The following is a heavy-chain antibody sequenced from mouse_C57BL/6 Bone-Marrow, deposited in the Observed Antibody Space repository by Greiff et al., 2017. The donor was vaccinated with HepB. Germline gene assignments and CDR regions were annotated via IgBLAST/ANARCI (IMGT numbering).Heavy chain of an antibody. V-gene: IGHV3-6*01. CDR2: ISYDGSN. J-gene: IGHJ3*01. D-gene: IGHD6-1*01. CDR1: GYSITSGYY. Sequence: EVKVEESGPGLVKPSQSLSLTCSVTGYSITSGYYWNWIRQFPGNKLEWMGYISYDGSNNYNPSLKYRISITRDTSKNQFFLKLNSVTTEDTATYYCAGGGVQSFAYWGQGTLVTVSA. CDR3: AGGGVQSFAY.